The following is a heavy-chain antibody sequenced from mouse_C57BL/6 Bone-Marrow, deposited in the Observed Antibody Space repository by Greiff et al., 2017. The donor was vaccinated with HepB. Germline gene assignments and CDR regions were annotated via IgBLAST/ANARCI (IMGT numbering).Heavy chain of an antibody. CDR1: GFTFSDYY. Sequence: EVKLEESGGGLVQPGGSLKLSCAASGFTFSDYYMYWVRQTPEKRLEWVAYISNGGGSTYYPDTVKGRFTISRDNAKNTLYLQMSRLKSEDTAMYYCARCLFYSNYWYFDVWGTGTTVTVSS. V-gene: IGHV5-12*01. D-gene: IGHD2-5*01. CDR2: ISNGGGST. CDR3: ARCLFYSNYWYFDV. J-gene: IGHJ1*03.